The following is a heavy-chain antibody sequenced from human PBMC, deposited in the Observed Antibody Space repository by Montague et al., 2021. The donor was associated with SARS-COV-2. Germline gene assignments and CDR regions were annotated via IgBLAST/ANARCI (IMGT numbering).Heavy chain of an antibody. Sequence: SETLSLTCTVSGVSFSNYSCRWIRQPPGKGLEWIGQVNHSGTTVYNPSVRSGVTISMDTSKNQFYLRMNSVTAADTAVYYCARGRRPVVVPGAGPAGRAFDIWGQGTMVTVSS. CDR1: GVSFSNYS. CDR2: VNHSGTT. CDR3: ARGRRPVVVPGAGPAGRAFDI. V-gene: IGHV4-34*01. D-gene: IGHD2-21*01. J-gene: IGHJ3*02.